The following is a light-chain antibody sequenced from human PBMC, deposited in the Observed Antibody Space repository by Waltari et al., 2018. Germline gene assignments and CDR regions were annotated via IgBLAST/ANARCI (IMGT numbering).Light chain of an antibody. CDR1: ESVSTD. CDR3: QQRPNWR. Sequence: ESVLSQSPGTLSVSPGERATLSCRASESVSTDLAWYQQKLGQAPRVLSYGASKRAIGIPARFSGSGSGTDFTLTISSLEPEDFAVYYCQQRPNWRFGRGTKVEMK. V-gene: IGKV3-11*01. CDR2: GAS. J-gene: IGKJ1*01.